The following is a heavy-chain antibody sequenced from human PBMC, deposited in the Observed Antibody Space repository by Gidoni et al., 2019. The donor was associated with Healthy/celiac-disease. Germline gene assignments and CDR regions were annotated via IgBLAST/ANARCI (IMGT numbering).Heavy chain of an antibody. CDR2: IFSNDEK. Sequence: QVTLKESGPVLVKPKETLTLTCTVSGFSLSNARMGVSWIRQPPGKAREWLAHIFSNDEKSYSTSLKSRLTISKDTSKSQVVLTMTNMDPVDTATYYCARISGGWVDYWGQGTLVTVSS. V-gene: IGHV2-26*01. CDR3: ARISGGWVDY. D-gene: IGHD6-19*01. CDR1: GFSLSNARMG. J-gene: IGHJ4*02.